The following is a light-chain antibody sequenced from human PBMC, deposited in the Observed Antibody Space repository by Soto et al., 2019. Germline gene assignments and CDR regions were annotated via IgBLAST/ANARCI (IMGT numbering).Light chain of an antibody. CDR3: QQSYSTPFT. V-gene: IGKV1-39*01. CDR1: QSISSY. J-gene: IGKJ3*01. CDR2: AAS. Sequence: DIQMTQSPSSLSASVGDRVTITCRASQSISSYLNWYQQKPGKAPKLLIYAASSLQSGVPSRFSGSGYGTEFTLTISSLQPEDFATYYCQQSYSTPFTFGPGTKVDIK.